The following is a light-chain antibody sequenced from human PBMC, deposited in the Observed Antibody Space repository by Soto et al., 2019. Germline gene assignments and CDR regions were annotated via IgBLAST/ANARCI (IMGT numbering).Light chain of an antibody. CDR3: QQYNNWPPYT. CDR1: QRVSSN. J-gene: IGKJ2*01. Sequence: EIVMTQCPVTLAVSPGERATLSGRAIQRVSSNVAWYQQKPGQAPRLLIYGASTRATGIPARFSGSGSETEFTLTISSLQSEDFAVHYCQQYNNWPPYTFGQGTKVDTK. V-gene: IGKV3-15*01. CDR2: GAS.